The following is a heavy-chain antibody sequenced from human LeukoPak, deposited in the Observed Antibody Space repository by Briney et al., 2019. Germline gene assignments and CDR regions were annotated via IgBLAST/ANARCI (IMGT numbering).Heavy chain of an antibody. V-gene: IGHV3-33*01. CDR1: GFTFSSYG. CDR3: VRGLPYYYDSSGYYPLSY. J-gene: IGHJ4*02. CDR2: IWYDGSNK. D-gene: IGHD3-22*01. Sequence: GGSLRLSCAASGFTFSSYGMHWVRQAPGKGLEWVAVIWYDGSNKYYTDSVKGRFTISRDNSKNTLYLQMNSLRAEDTAVFYCVRGLPYYYDSSGYYPLSYWGQGTLVTVSS.